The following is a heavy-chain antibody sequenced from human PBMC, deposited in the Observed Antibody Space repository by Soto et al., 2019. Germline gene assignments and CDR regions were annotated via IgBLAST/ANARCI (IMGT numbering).Heavy chain of an antibody. V-gene: IGHV3-74*01. J-gene: IGHJ5*02. CDR2: VNPEGSST. CDR1: GFTFSSYW. D-gene: IGHD3-9*01. Sequence: HPGGSLRLSCAASGFTFSSYWMHWVRQAPGKGLLWVARVNPEGSSTDCADSVRGRFTISRDNAKNTVYLQMNSLRADDTAVYYCVKDRLRYSDWLLTPGNWFDPWGQGTLVTVSS. CDR3: VKDRLRYSDWLLTPGNWFDP.